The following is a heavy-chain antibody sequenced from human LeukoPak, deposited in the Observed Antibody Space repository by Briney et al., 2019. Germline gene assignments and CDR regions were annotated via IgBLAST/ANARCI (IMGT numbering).Heavy chain of an antibody. CDR3: ARGRPSYYFDY. J-gene: IGHJ4*02. CDR1: GFIVSNNY. Sequence: GGSLRLSCAASGFIVSNNYMTWVRQAPGKGLEWVSVIYRDGSTDYAGSVKGRSTISRDTSKNTLYLQMNSLRAEDTAVYYCARGRPSYYFDYWGQGTLVTVSS. CDR2: IYRDGST. V-gene: IGHV3-53*01.